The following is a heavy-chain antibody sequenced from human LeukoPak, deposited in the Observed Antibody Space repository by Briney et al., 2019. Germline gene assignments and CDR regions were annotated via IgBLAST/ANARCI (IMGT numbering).Heavy chain of an antibody. CDR1: GYTFTGYY. J-gene: IGHJ4*02. CDR2: INPNRGGT. D-gene: IGHD2-2*01. Sequence: ASVKVSCKASGYTFTGYYMHWVGQAPGQGLEWMGWINPNRGGTNYAQKFQGRVTMTRDTSISTPYMELSRLRSDDTAVYYCARDLGYCSSTSCYTNYFDYWGQGTLVTVSS. CDR3: ARDLGYCSSTSCYTNYFDY. V-gene: IGHV1-2*02.